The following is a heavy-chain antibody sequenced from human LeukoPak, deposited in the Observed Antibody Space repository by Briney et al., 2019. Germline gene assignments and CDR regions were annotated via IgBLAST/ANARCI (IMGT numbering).Heavy chain of an antibody. J-gene: IGHJ4*02. V-gene: IGHV1-2*02. D-gene: IGHD3-16*02. CDR2: INPNSGGT. Sequence: ASVKVSCKASGYTFTSYDINWVRQAPGQGLEWMGWINPNSGGTNYAQKFQGRVTMTRDTSISTAYMELSRLRSDDTAVYYCARVVMITFGGVIVTTKPFDYWGQGTLVTVSS. CDR1: GYTFTSYD. CDR3: ARVVMITFGGVIVTTKPFDY.